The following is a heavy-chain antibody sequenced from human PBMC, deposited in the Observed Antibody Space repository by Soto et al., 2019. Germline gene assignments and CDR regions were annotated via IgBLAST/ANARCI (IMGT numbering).Heavy chain of an antibody. J-gene: IGHJ6*02. D-gene: IGHD3-9*01. Sequence: ASVKVSCKASGYTFTSYGISWARQAPGQGLEWMGWINAYNGNTNYAQKLQGRVTMTTDTSTSTAYMELRSLRSDDTAVYYCARDLRYYDILSGGMDVWGQGTTVTVSS. CDR2: INAYNGNT. CDR3: ARDLRYYDILSGGMDV. CDR1: GYTFTSYG. V-gene: IGHV1-18*01.